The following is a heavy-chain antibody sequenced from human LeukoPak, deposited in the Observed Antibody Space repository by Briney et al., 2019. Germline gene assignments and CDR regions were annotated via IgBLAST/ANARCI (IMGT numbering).Heavy chain of an antibody. Sequence: GASVKVSCKASGYTFTSYDINWVRQATGQGLEWMGWMNPNSGNTGYAQKFQGRVTMTRNTSISTAYMELSSLRSEDTAVYYCARGRLAVAGTYYYYGVDVWGQGTTVTVSS. CDR1: GYTFTSYD. CDR3: ARGRLAVAGTYYYYGVDV. D-gene: IGHD6-19*01. J-gene: IGHJ6*02. CDR2: MNPNSGNT. V-gene: IGHV1-8*01.